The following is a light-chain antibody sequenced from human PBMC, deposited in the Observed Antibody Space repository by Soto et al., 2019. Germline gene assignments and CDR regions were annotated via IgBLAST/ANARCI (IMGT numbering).Light chain of an antibody. CDR1: SSNIGSST. V-gene: IGLV1-44*01. Sequence: QSVLTQPRSASGTPGQRVTISCSGSSSNIGSSTVNWYQQLPGTAPKLLIYSNNQRPSGVPDRFSGPKSGTSASLAIRGLPSEDEADYYCAAWDASGNGYVIASGTQVTLL. CDR2: SNN. CDR3: AAWDASGNGYV. J-gene: IGLJ1*01.